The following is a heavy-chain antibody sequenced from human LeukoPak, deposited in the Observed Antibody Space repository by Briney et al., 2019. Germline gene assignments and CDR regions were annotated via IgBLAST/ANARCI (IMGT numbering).Heavy chain of an antibody. J-gene: IGHJ3*02. CDR1: GGSISSYY. CDR2: IYTSGST. V-gene: IGHV4-4*07. D-gene: IGHD6-13*01. CDR3: ARVEDSSSWYGAFDI. Sequence: PSGTLSLTCTVSGGSISSYYWSWIRQPAGKGLEWIGRIYTSGSTNYNPSLKSRVTMSVDTSKNQFSLKLSSVTAADTAVYYCARVEDSSSWYGAFDIWGQGTMVTVSS.